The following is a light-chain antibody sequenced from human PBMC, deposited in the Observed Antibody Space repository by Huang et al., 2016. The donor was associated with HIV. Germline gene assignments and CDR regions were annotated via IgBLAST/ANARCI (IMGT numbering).Light chain of an antibody. J-gene: IGKJ4*01. CDR2: ATS. CDR1: QSVRDK. V-gene: IGKV3-15*01. Sequence: EIVMTQSPDTLSVSPGERATLSCRASQSVRDKLAWYQQKPGQAPRLLLHATSTRAAGVPGRFSGSGSGTECTLTISSLQSEDCGVYYCQQYESWPPLTFGGGTKVEIK. CDR3: QQYESWPPLT.